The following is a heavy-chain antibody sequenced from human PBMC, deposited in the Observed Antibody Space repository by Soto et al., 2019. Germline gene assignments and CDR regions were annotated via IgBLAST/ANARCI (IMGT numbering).Heavy chain of an antibody. CDR1: GYTFTSYG. D-gene: IGHD3-22*01. Sequence: ASVKVSCKASGYTFTSYGISWVRQAPGQGLEWMGWISAYNGNTNYAQKLQGRVTMTTDTSTSTDYMELRSLRSDDTAVYYCARDPQNYDSSGYYHPYYYYGMDVWGQGTTVTVSS. J-gene: IGHJ6*02. CDR2: ISAYNGNT. CDR3: ARDPQNYDSSGYYHPYYYYGMDV. V-gene: IGHV1-18*04.